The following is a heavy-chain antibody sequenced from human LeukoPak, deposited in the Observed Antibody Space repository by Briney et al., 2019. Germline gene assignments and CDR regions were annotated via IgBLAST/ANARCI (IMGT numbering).Heavy chain of an antibody. CDR1: GGSISSYY. Sequence: TSETLSLTCTVSGGSISSYYWSWIRQPAGKGLEWIGRIYTSGSTNYNPSLKSRVTMSVDTSKNQFSLKVSSVTAADTAVYYCARLWSTDCNGGSCPHQPNYWGQGTLVTVSS. V-gene: IGHV4-4*07. CDR2: IYTSGST. D-gene: IGHD2-15*01. J-gene: IGHJ4*02. CDR3: ARLWSTDCNGGSCPHQPNY.